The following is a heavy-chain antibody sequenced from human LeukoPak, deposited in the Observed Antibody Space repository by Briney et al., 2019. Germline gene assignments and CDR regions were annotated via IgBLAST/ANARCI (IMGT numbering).Heavy chain of an antibody. D-gene: IGHD1-1*01. V-gene: IGHV3-13*01. CDR3: ARGPPRGKYYYMDV. J-gene: IGHJ6*03. CDR1: GFTFSSFD. CDR2: IGTASDT. Sequence: GGSLRLSCAAYGFTFSSFDMHWVRHPTGQGLEWVSTIGTASDTYYPGSVEGRFTLSRDNAKNSLYLQMNSLTAGDTAVYYCARGPPRGKYYYMDVWGKGTTVTVSS.